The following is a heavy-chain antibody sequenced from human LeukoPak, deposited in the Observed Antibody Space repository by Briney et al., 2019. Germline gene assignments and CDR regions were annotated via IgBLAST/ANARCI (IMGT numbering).Heavy chain of an antibody. CDR3: ARGGLGATMSYYYYYMDV. CDR2: INPNSGGT. J-gene: IGHJ6*03. D-gene: IGHD1-26*01. V-gene: IGHV1-2*02. CDR1: GYTFTGYY. Sequence: ASVKVSCKASGYTFTGYYMHWVRQAPGQGLEWMGWINPNSGGTNYAQKFQGRVTMTRDTSISTAYLELSRLRSDDTAVYYCARGGLGATMSYYYYYMDVWGKGTTVTVSS.